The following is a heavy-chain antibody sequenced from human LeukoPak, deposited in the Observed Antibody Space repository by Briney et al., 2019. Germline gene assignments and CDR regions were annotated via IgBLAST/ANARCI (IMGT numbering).Heavy chain of an antibody. V-gene: IGHV3-7*01. D-gene: IGHD2-2*01. Sequence: GGSLRLSCVVSGFTFSLYWMNWVRQAPGKGLEWVANIKQDGSEEYYVDSVKGRFTISRDNAKNSLYLQMNSLRAEDTAVYYCARGDIVVVPAAPLYYYYMDVWGKGTTVTVSS. CDR1: GFTFSLYW. CDR2: IKQDGSEE. J-gene: IGHJ6*03. CDR3: ARGDIVVVPAAPLYYYYMDV.